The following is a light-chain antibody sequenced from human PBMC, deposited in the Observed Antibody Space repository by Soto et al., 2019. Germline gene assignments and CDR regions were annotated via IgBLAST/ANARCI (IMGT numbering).Light chain of an antibody. CDR2: KAS. CDR3: QHYNSYSEA. Sequence: DIQMTQSPSTLSASLGDSVIITCRASQSISSWLAWYQQKPGKAPKLLIYKASTLKSGVPSRFSGSGSGTEFTLTISSLQPDDFATYYCQHYNSYSEAFGQGTKVDI. CDR1: QSISSW. V-gene: IGKV1-5*03. J-gene: IGKJ1*01.